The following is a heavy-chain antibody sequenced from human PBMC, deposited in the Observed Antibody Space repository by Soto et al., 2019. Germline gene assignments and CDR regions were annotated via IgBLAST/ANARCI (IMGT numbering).Heavy chain of an antibody. J-gene: IGHJ4*02. CDR3: ARVLDEAVAGTHTFDY. V-gene: IGHV1-18*01. CDR1: GYTFPSCG. D-gene: IGHD6-19*01. Sequence: ASVKVTCKDSGYTFPSCGMSWVRQAPGQGLEWMGWISAYNGNTNYAQKRQGRVTMTTDTSTSTAYMELRSLRSDDPAVYYCARVLDEAVAGTHTFDYWGQGTLVTVSS. CDR2: ISAYNGNT.